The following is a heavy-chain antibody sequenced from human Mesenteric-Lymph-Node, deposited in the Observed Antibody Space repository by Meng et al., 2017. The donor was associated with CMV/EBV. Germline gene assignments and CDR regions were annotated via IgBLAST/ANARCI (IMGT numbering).Heavy chain of an antibody. D-gene: IGHD1-14*01. Sequence: GESLKISCAASGFTVSSNYMSWVRQAPGKGLEWVSVIYSGGSAYFADSVMGRFTISRDNSKNTLYLQMNSLRAEDTAVYYCARNRGSPYYFDYWGQGTLVTVSS. J-gene: IGHJ4*02. CDR1: GFTVSSNY. V-gene: IGHV3-53*01. CDR3: ARNRGSPYYFDY. CDR2: IYSGGSA.